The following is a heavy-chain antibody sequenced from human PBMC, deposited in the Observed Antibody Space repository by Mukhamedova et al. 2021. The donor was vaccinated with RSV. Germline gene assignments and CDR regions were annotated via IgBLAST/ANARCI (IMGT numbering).Heavy chain of an antibody. J-gene: IGHJ4*02. Sequence: GWIAYIDTSSNTIHYADSVKGRFTISRDNAKNSLYLQLDSLRDEDTAIYYCTRPQETSRWLQLVYWGQGTLVTVSS. V-gene: IGHV3-48*02. D-gene: IGHD5-24*01. CDR2: IDTSSNTI. CDR3: TRPQETSRWLQLVY.